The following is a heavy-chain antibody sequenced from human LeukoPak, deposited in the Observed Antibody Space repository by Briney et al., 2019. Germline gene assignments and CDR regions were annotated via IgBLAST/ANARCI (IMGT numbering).Heavy chain of an antibody. J-gene: IGHJ4*02. CDR1: GFTLRSHA. D-gene: IGHD1/OR15-1a*01. Sequence: PGRSLRLSCANSGFTLRSHAMQWVRQAPGKGLEWVALISYDGINQYYADSVKGRFIISRDNYKNTLYLQLNSLRLDDTPVYYCTVTTFDVVNHFDYWGQGTLVTVSS. V-gene: IGHV3-30*03. CDR2: ISYDGINQ. CDR3: TVTTFDVVNHFDY.